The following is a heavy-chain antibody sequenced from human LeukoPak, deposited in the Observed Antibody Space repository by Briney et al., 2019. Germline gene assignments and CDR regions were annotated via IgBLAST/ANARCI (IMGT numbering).Heavy chain of an antibody. V-gene: IGHV6-1*01. CDR2: TYYRSKWYN. CDR3: ARASPDKGYYYYGMDV. J-gene: IGHJ6*02. Sequence: SQTLSLTCAISGDSVSSNSAAWNWIRQSPSRGLEWLGRTYYRSKWYNDYAVSVKSRITINPDTSKNQFSLQLNSVTPEDTAVYYCARASPDKGYYYYGMDVWGQGTTVTVSS. CDR1: GDSVSSNSAA.